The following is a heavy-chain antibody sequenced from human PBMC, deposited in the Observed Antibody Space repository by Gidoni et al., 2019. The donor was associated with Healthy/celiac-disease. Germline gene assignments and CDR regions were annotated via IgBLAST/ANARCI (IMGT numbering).Heavy chain of an antibody. Sequence: QVQLQQWGAGLLKPSETLSLTCAAYGGSFSGYYWSWIRQPPGKGLEWIGEITHSGSTNYNPSLKSRVTISVDTSKNQFSLKLSSVTAADTAVYYCARAGRGYSYGLDYWGQGTLVTVSS. CDR1: GGSFSGYY. D-gene: IGHD5-18*01. J-gene: IGHJ4*02. V-gene: IGHV4-34*01. CDR3: ARAGRGYSYGLDY. CDR2: ITHSGST.